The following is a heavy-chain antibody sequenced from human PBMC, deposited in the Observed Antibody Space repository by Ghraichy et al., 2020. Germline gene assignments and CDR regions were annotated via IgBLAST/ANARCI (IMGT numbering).Heavy chain of an antibody. CDR3: AKCDGFSYGALDY. CDR2: ISGSGGST. D-gene: IGHD5-18*01. Sequence: GGSLRLSCAASGFTFSSYAMSWVRQAPGKGLEWVSAISGSGGSTYYADSVKGRFTISRDNSKNTLYLQMNSLRAEDTALYYCAKCDGFSYGALDYWGQGTPVTVSS. J-gene: IGHJ4*02. V-gene: IGHV3-23*01. CDR1: GFTFSSYA.